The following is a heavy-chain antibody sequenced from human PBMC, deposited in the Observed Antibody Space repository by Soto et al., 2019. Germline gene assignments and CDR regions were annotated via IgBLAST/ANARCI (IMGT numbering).Heavy chain of an antibody. CDR3: ARWVGGSMYDNSGNYDS. V-gene: IGHV3-30*03. CDR1: GFIFSGSG. CDR2: ISYDGSRT. Sequence: QVQLVESGGGVVQPGRSLRITCAASGFIFSGSGMHWVRQAPGKGLEWVALISYDGSRTYYADSVRDRFTISRDNGQNTLYMQMTSLRAEDTAVYFCARWVGGSMYDNSGNYDSWGQGTLVIVSS. D-gene: IGHD3-22*01. J-gene: IGHJ5*01.